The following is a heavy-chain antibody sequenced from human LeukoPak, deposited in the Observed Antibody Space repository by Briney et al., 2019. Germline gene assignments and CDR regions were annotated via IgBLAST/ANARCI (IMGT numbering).Heavy chain of an antibody. J-gene: IGHJ4*02. D-gene: IGHD4-23*01. Sequence: PGGSLGLSCAASGFTFSTFAMSWVRQAPGKGLQWVSAISGSGSDTYYIDSVKGRLTISRDNSKNTRFLQLNNLRAEDTAVYYCAKGGGWLYYLDYWGQGTLVTVSS. V-gene: IGHV3-23*01. CDR3: AKGGGWLYYLDY. CDR2: ISGSGSDT. CDR1: GFTFSTFA.